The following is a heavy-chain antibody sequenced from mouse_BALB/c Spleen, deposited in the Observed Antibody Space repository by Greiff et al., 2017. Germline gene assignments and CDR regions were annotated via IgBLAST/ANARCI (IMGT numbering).Heavy chain of an antibody. Sequence: EVNVVESGGGLVQPGGSRKLSCAASGFTFSSFGMHWVRQAPEKGLEWVAYISSGSSTIYYADTVKGRFTISRDNPKNTLFLQMTSLRSEDTAMYYCARPYGNFFDYWGQGTTLTVSS. D-gene: IGHD2-1*01. V-gene: IGHV5-17*02. CDR3: ARPYGNFFDY. CDR1: GFTFSSFG. J-gene: IGHJ2*01. CDR2: ISSGSSTI.